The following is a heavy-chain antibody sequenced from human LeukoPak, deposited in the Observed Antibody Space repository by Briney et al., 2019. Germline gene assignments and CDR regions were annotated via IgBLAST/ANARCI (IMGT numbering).Heavy chain of an antibody. D-gene: IGHD3-16*01. CDR1: GGCISFYY. CDR3: VRDGQKSAYYNYYYYMDV. J-gene: IGHJ6*03. CDR2: IYSTGST. V-gene: IGHV4-4*07. Sequence: PSETLSLTCTVSGGCISFYYWSWIRQPAGMGLDWIGRIYSTGSTNYNPSLKSRVTMSVDTSKNQFSLKLSSVTAADTAVYYCVRDGQKSAYYNYYYYMDVWGKGTTVTVSS.